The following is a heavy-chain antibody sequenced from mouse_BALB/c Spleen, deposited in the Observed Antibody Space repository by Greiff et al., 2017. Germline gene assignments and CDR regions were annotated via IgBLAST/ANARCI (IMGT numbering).Heavy chain of an antibody. Sequence: ESGAELVRPGTSVKVSCKASGYAFTNYLIEWVKQRPGQGLEWIGVINPGSGGTNYNEKFKGKATLTADKSSSTAYMQLSSLTSDDSAVYFCASGMITTLGAMDYWGQGTSVTVSS. V-gene: IGHV1-54*01. CDR2: INPGSGGT. J-gene: IGHJ4*01. CDR3: ASGMITTLGAMDY. CDR1: GYAFTNYL. D-gene: IGHD2-4*01.